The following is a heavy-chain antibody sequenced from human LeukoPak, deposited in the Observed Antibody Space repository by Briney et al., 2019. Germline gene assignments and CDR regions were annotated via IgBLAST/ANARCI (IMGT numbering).Heavy chain of an antibody. V-gene: IGHV4-34*01. D-gene: IGHD3-22*01. J-gene: IGHJ4*02. Sequence: SENLSLNCAVYGGSFSGYYWSWIRQPPGKGLEWIGEINHSGSTNYNPSLKSRVTISGDTSKNQFSLKLSSVTAAYTAVYYCARARRRKYYYDSSGYSPFDYWGQGTLVTVSS. CDR1: GGSFSGYY. CDR3: ARARRRKYYYDSSGYSPFDY. CDR2: INHSGST.